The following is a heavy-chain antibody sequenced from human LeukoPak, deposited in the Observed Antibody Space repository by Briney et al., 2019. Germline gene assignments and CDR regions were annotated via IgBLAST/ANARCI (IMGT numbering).Heavy chain of an antibody. J-gene: IGHJ4*02. D-gene: IGHD4-17*01. V-gene: IGHV3-30-3*01. CDR2: ISYDGSNK. Sequence: QPGRSLRLSCAASGFTFSSYAMHWVRQAPGKGLEWVAVISYDGSNKYYADSVKGRFTIPRDNSKNTLYLQMNSLRAEDTAVYYCARENDYGDFSLDYWGQGTLVTVSS. CDR1: GFTFSSYA. CDR3: ARENDYGDFSLDY.